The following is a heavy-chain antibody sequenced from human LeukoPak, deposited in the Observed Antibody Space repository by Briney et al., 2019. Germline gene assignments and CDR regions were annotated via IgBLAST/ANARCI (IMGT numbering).Heavy chain of an antibody. J-gene: IGHJ6*02. CDR1: GGSISGYY. Sequence: SETLSLTCAVSGGSISGYYWSWIRQPPGQGLEWIGYIHNSGSTNYNPSLKSRVTISVDTSKNQFSLELNSVTAADTAVYFCARDLYTADGMDVWGQGTTVTVSS. CDR3: ARDLYTADGMDV. V-gene: IGHV4-59*01. CDR2: IHNSGST. D-gene: IGHD5-18*01.